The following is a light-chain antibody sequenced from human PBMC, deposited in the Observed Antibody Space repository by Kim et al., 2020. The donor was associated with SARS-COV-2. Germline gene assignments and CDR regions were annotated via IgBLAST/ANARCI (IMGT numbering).Light chain of an antibody. CDR1: QSVSSN. V-gene: IGKV3-15*01. CDR2: GAS. Sequence: EIVMTQSPAPLSVSPGERATLSCRASQSVSSNLAWYQQKPGQAPRLLIYGASTRATGIPSRFSGSGSGTEFTLTISSLQSEDFAVYSCQQYNKWPYTFGQGTKLEI. J-gene: IGKJ2*01. CDR3: QQYNKWPYT.